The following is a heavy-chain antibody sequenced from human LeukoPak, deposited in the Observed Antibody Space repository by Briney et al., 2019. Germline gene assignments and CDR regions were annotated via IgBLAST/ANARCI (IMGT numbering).Heavy chain of an antibody. D-gene: IGHD5-18*01. CDR3: AREYSF. Sequence: SETLSLTCTVSGGSISSGSYYWSWIRQPAGKGLEWIGHIYTSGSTNYNPSLKSRVTISVDMSKKQFSLKLSSVTAADTAVYYCAREYSFWGQGTLVTVSS. V-gene: IGHV4-61*09. J-gene: IGHJ4*02. CDR2: IYTSGST. CDR1: GGSISSGSYY.